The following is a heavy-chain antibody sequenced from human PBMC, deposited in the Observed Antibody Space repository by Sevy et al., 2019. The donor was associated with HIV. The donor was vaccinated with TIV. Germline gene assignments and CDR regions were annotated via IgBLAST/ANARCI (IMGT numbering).Heavy chain of an antibody. V-gene: IGHV3-7*01. CDR2: IKQDGSEK. Sequence: GGSLRLSCAASGFTFSSYWMSWVRQAPGKGLEWVANIKQDGSEKYYVDSVKGRFTISRDNAKNSLYLQMNSLRAEDTAGYYCGRRYYDSSGYYLSRDAFDIWGQGTMVTVSS. CDR1: GFTFSSYW. J-gene: IGHJ3*02. D-gene: IGHD3-22*01. CDR3: GRRYYDSSGYYLSRDAFDI.